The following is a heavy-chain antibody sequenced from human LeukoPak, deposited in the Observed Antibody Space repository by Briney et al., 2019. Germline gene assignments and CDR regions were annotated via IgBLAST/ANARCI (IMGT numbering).Heavy chain of an antibody. CDR1: GFTVSSNY. J-gene: IGHJ3*02. Sequence: PGGSLRLSCVASGFTVSSNYMSWVRQAPGKGLEWVSVIYSGGSTYYADSVKDRFTISRDNSKNTLYLQMNSLRAEDTAVYYCARVILQLGYCSSTSCPDAFDIWGQGTMVTVSS. CDR3: ARVILQLGYCSSTSCPDAFDI. V-gene: IGHV3-66*01. CDR2: IYSGGST. D-gene: IGHD2-2*01.